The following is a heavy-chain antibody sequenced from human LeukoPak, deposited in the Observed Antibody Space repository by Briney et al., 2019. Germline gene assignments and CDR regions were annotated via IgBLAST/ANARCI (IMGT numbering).Heavy chain of an antibody. Sequence: PGGSLRLSCAASGFTFSNYWMHWVRQAPGKGLVWVSRISSDGSSTLYADSAKGRFTTSRDNAKNTLYLQMNSLRAEDTGVYYCARDRNTGSSYENLFEYWGQGTLVTVST. CDR2: ISSDGSST. CDR3: ARDRNTGSSYENLFEY. D-gene: IGHD1-26*01. CDR1: GFTFSNYW. J-gene: IGHJ4*02. V-gene: IGHV3-74*01.